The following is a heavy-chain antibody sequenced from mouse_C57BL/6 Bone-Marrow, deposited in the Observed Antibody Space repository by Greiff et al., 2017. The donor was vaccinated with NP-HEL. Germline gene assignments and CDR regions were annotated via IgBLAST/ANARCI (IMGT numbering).Heavy chain of an antibody. CDR2: IHPSDSET. Sequence: VQLQQPGAELVRPGTSVKLSCKASGYSFTHFWMNWVKQRPGQGLEWLAMIHPSDSETRLNQKFKDRAKLTVDKSSNTAYMQLASPTSEDSAVYYCARPLYGSRNYFDYWGQGTALTVSS. CDR3: ARPLYGSRNYFDY. V-gene: IGHV1-74*01. D-gene: IGHD1-1*01. J-gene: IGHJ2*01. CDR1: GYSFTHFW.